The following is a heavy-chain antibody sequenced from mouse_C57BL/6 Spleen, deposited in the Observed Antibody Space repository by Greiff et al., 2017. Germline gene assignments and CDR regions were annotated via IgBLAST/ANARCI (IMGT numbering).Heavy chain of an antibody. CDR2: INPNNGGT. D-gene: IGHD1-1*01. Sequence: VQLQQSGPELVKPGASVKISCKASGYTFTDYYMNWVKQSHGKSLEWIGDINPNNGGTSYNQKFKGKATLTVDKSSSTAYMELRSLTSEDSAVYYCARSLHYYGSIHWYFDVWGTGTTVTVSS. CDR3: ARSLHYYGSIHWYFDV. V-gene: IGHV1-26*01. J-gene: IGHJ1*03. CDR1: GYTFTDYY.